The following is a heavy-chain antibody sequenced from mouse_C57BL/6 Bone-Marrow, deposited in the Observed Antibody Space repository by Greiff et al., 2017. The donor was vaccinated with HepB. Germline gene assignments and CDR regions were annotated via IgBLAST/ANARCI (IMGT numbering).Heavy chain of an antibody. CDR2: IYPGSGNT. CDR3: ARKVYYYGSLYYFDY. D-gene: IGHD1-1*01. J-gene: IGHJ2*01. Sequence: VQLQQSGPELVKPGASVKISCKASGYSFTSYYIHWVKQRPGQGLEWIGWIYPGSGNTKYNEKFKGKATLTADTSSSTAYMQLSSLTSEDSAVYYCARKVYYYGSLYYFDYWGQGTTLTVSS. V-gene: IGHV1-66*01. CDR1: GYSFTSYY.